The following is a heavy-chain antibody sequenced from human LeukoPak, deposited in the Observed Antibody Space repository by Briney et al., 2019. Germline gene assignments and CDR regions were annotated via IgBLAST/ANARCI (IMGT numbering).Heavy chain of an antibody. CDR2: VVPMFGIR. Sequence: SVKVSCKTSGGTFNNYAISWVRQAPGQGLEWMGRVVPMFGIRNYPQTFRGRVDITADKATNTVYMELRSLRAEDTAIYYCATEPSRSYSFDHLDFWGLGTPVTVSS. J-gene: IGHJ4*02. CDR3: ATEPSRSYSFDHLDF. CDR1: GGTFNNYA. D-gene: IGHD5-12*01. V-gene: IGHV1-69*04.